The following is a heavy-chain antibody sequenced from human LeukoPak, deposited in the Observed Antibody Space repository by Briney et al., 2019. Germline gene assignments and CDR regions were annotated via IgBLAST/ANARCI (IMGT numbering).Heavy chain of an antibody. CDR3: AKNGQSGFSFDP. J-gene: IGHJ5*02. CDR1: GGSLNGHY. V-gene: IGHV4-34*01. Sequence: PSETLSLTCAVYGGSLNGHYWSWIRQPPGKGLEWIGEGGESGGTKFNPSLKSRVTISADTSKNQFSLKLNSVTAADTAVYYCAKNGQSGFSFDPWGQGTLVSVSS. D-gene: IGHD3-3*01. CDR2: GGESGGT.